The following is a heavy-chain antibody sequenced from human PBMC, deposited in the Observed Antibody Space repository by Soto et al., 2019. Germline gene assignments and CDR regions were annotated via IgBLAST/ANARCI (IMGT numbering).Heavy chain of an antibody. D-gene: IGHD5-18*01. J-gene: IGHJ5*02. V-gene: IGHV3-9*01. CDR3: AKDMSKDTSNWFDP. CDR2: ISWNSGSI. CDR1: GFTFDDYA. Sequence: GGSLRLSCAASGFTFDDYAMHWVRQAPGKGLEWVSGISWNSGSIGYADSVKGRFTISRDNAKNSLYLQMNSLRAEDTALYYCAKDMSKDTSNWFDPWGQGTLVTVSS.